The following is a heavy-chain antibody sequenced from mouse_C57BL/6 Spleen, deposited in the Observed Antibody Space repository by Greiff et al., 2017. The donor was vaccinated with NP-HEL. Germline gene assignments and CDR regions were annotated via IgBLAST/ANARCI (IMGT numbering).Heavy chain of an antibody. CDR3: ASPYYYGSSYEYFDV. Sequence: VQLKESGPELVKPGASVKISCKASGYSFTDYNMNCVKQSNGKSLEWIGVINPNYGTTSYNQKFKGKATLTVDQSSSTAYMQLNSLTSEDSAVYSWASPYYYGSSYEYFDVWGTGTTVTVSS. CDR2: INPNYGTT. CDR1: GYSFTDYN. V-gene: IGHV1-39*01. J-gene: IGHJ1*03. D-gene: IGHD1-1*01.